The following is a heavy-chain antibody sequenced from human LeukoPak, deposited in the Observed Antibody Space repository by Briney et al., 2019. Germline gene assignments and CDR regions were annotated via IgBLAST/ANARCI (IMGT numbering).Heavy chain of an antibody. CDR2: IYYSGST. J-gene: IGHJ4*02. CDR3: ATGPVDTAMAFDY. D-gene: IGHD5-18*01. CDR1: GGSISSYY. Sequence: SETLSLTCTVSGGSISSYYWSWIRQPPGKGLEWIGYIYYSGSTNYNPSLKSRVTISVDTSKNQFSLKLSSVTAADPAVYYCATGPVDTAMAFDYWGQGTLVTVSS. V-gene: IGHV4-59*12.